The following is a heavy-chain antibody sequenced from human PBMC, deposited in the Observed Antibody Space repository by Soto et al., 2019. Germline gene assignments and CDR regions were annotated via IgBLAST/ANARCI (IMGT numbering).Heavy chain of an antibody. J-gene: IGHJ2*01. V-gene: IGHV3-7*01. CDR2: IKQDGSEK. Sequence: EVQLVESGGGLVQPGGSLRLSCAASGFMFSRYWMSWVRQAPGKGLEWVANIKQDGSEKYYVDSVKGRFTISRDNAKNSLYLQMNSLRAEDTAVYYCARIYVVVVAATPLRYFDLWGRGTLLTVSS. CDR3: ARIYVVVVAATPLRYFDL. CDR1: GFMFSRYW. D-gene: IGHD2-15*01.